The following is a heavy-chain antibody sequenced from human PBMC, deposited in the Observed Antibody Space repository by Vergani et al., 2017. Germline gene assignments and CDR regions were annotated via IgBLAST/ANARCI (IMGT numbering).Heavy chain of an antibody. V-gene: IGHV4-59*01. CDR1: GGSISSYY. D-gene: IGHD3-3*01. CDR3: ARVERSWHYRFDP. CDR2: IYYSGST. Sequence: QVQLQESGPGLVKPSETLSLTCTVSGGSISSYYWSWIRQPPGKGLEWIGYIYYSGSTNYNPSLKSRVTIAVDTSKNQFSLKLSSVTAADTAVYYCARVERSWHYRFDPWGQGTLVTVSS. J-gene: IGHJ5*02.